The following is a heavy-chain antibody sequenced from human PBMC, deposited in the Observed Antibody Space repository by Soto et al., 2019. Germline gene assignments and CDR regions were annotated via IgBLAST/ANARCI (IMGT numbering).Heavy chain of an antibody. CDR2: INHSGST. CDR1: GGSFSGYY. Sequence: QVQLQQWGAGLLKPSETLSLTCAVYGGSFSGYYWSWIRQPPGKGLEWIGEINHSGSTNYNPSLKSRVTISVYTSKNQFSLRLSSVTAADTAVYYCAISSGVRGVIITSAAAHSHGNFDYWGQGTLVTVSS. CDR3: AISSGVRGVIITSAAAHSHGNFDY. J-gene: IGHJ4*02. V-gene: IGHV4-34*01. D-gene: IGHD3-10*01.